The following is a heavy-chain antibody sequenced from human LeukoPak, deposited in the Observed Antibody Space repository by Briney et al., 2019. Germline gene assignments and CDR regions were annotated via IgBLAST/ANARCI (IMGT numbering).Heavy chain of an antibody. D-gene: IGHD2-2*01. V-gene: IGHV3-11*01. CDR2: ISSSGSTI. CDR1: GFTFSDYY. J-gene: IGHJ3*02. Sequence: GGSLRLSCAASGFTFSDYYMTWIRQAPGKGLEWVSYISSSGSTIYYVDSVKGRFTISRDNAKNSLYLQMNSLRAEDTAAYYCARYCSSTSCHDAVDIWGQGTMVTVSS. CDR3: ARYCSSTSCHDAVDI.